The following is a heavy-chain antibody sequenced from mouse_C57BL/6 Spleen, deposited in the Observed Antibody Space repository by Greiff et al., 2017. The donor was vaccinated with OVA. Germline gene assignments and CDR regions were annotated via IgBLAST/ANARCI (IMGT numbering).Heavy chain of an antibody. V-gene: IGHV3-1*01. CDR3: ARDSYYGSSHWYFDV. J-gene: IGHJ1*03. Sequence: EVQLQQSGPGMVKPSQSLSLTCTVTGYSITSGYDWHWIRHFPGNKLEWMGYISYSGSTNYNPSLKSRISITHDTSKNHFFLKLNSVTTEDTATYYCARDSYYGSSHWYFDVWGTGTTVTVSS. CDR2: ISYSGST. D-gene: IGHD1-1*01. CDR1: GYSITSGYD.